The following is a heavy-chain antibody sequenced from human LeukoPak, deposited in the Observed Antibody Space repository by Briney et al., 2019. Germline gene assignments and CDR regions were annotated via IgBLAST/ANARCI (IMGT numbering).Heavy chain of an antibody. CDR1: GGTFSSYA. V-gene: IGHV1-69*13. CDR3: ARPDEDRGYSYGYKS. J-gene: IGHJ5*02. D-gene: IGHD5-18*01. CDR2: ILPIFGTA. Sequence: SVKVSCKASGGTFSSYAISWVRQAPGQGLEWMGGILPIFGTANYAQKFQGRVTITADESTSTAYMELSSLRSEDTAVYYCARPDEDRGYSYGYKSWGQGTLVTVSP.